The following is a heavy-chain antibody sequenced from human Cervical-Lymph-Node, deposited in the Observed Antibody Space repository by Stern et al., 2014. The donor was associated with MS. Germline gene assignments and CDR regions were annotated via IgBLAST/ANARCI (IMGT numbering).Heavy chain of an antibody. V-gene: IGHV3-64*01. CDR2: ITSDGGST. J-gene: IGHJ4*02. CDR1: GFTFRNYA. Sequence: EVQLVESGGGLVQPGGSLRLSCAGSGFTFRNYAMHWVRQAPGKGLEYVSAITSDGGSTYYANFVKGRFTISRDNAKNTLYLQMGSLRGDDMAVYYCARGSSWGQGTLVTVSS. CDR3: ARGSS.